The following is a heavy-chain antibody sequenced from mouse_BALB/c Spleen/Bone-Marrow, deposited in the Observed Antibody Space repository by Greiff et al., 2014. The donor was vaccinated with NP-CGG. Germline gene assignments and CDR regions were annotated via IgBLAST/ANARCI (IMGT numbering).Heavy chain of an antibody. CDR3: ARLDYGNYEGGAMDY. V-gene: IGHV5-12-1*01. CDR1: GFAFSSYD. D-gene: IGHD2-1*01. Sequence: EVKLMESGGGLVKPGGSLKLSCAASGFAFSSYDMSWVRQTPEKRLEWVAYISSGGGSTYYPDTVKGRFTISRDNAKNTLYPQMSSLKSEDTAMYYCARLDYGNYEGGAMDYWGQGTSVTVSS. CDR2: ISSGGGST. J-gene: IGHJ4*01.